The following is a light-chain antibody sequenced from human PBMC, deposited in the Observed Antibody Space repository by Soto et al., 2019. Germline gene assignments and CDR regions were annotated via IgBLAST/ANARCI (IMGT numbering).Light chain of an antibody. CDR1: QGISNY. J-gene: IGKJ4*01. Sequence: DIQMTQSPSSLSASVGDRVTITCRARQGISNYLAWYQQIPGKVPKLLISAASTLQSGVPARFSGSGSGTDVTLTISSRQPEDVATYYCQKYTNVPTFGGGTKVEIK. CDR3: QKYTNVPT. V-gene: IGKV1-27*01. CDR2: AAS.